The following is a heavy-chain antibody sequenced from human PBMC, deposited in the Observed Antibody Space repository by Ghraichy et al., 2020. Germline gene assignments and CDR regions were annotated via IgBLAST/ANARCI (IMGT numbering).Heavy chain of an antibody. Sequence: SVKVSCKASGGTFSSYAISWVRQAPGQGLEWMGRIIPILGIANYAQKFQGRVTITADKSTSTAYMELSSLRSEDTAVYYCARGDSGYDYNYYYYGMDVWGQGTTVTVSS. J-gene: IGHJ6*02. D-gene: IGHD5-12*01. CDR2: IIPILGIA. CDR3: ARGDSGYDYNYYYYGMDV. CDR1: GGTFSSYA. V-gene: IGHV1-69*04.